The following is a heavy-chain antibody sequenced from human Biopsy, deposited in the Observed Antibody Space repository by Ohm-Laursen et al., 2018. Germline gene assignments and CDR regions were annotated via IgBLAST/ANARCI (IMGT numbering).Heavy chain of an antibody. CDR3: ARDTRWSPYSMDV. V-gene: IGHV3-11*01. CDR2: ISGGGTI. CDR1: GFSFSDYH. Sequence: SLRLSCAATGFSFSDYHVRWIRQAPGRGLEWVSYISGGGTIYYGDSMKGRVTISRDNAKNSLYLQMHSLRAEDTAVYYCARDTRWSPYSMDVWGQGTTVIVSS. D-gene: IGHD4-23*01. J-gene: IGHJ6*02.